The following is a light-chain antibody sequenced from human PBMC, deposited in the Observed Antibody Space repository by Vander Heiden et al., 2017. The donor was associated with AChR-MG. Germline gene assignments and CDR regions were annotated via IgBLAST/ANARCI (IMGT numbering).Light chain of an antibody. V-gene: IGKV4-1*01. J-gene: IGKJ1*01. Sequence: DIAMAQSPDSLAVSLGERATINCKSSQSVLYSSNNRNYLAWYQQRPGQPPKLLIYWASTRKFGVPERFSGSGSGTDFTLTISSLQAEDVAVYYCQQYYSTPWTFGQGTKVEIK. CDR1: QSVLYSSNNRNY. CDR3: QQYYSTPWT. CDR2: WAS.